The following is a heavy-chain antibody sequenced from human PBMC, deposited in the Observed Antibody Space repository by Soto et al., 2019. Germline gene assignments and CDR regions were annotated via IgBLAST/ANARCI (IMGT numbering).Heavy chain of an antibody. CDR3: ARDIFPPSLWFGEPNWFDP. D-gene: IGHD3-10*01. Sequence: PGGSLRLSCVASGFTFSSYGMNWVRQAPGKGLEWVSYISSSSSTIYYADSVKGRFTISRDNAKNSLYLQMNSLRAEDTAVYYCARDIFPPSLWFGEPNWFDPRGQGTLVTVSS. CDR1: GFTFSSYG. CDR2: ISSSSSTI. J-gene: IGHJ5*02. V-gene: IGHV3-48*01.